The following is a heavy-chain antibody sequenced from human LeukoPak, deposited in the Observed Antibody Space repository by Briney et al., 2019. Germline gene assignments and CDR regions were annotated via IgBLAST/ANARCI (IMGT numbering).Heavy chain of an antibody. CDR1: QLTFNRYV. J-gene: IGHJ4*02. Sequence: PGGSLRLSCTSSQLTFNRYVMAWVRQAPGKGLEWVSTISASGGTTYYADSVQGRFTISRDNSKNTLYLQMNSLRAEDTAVYYCAKVGEWLRWDFDYWGQGTLVTVSS. CDR3: AKVGEWLRWDFDY. D-gene: IGHD5-12*01. V-gene: IGHV3-23*01. CDR2: ISASGGTT.